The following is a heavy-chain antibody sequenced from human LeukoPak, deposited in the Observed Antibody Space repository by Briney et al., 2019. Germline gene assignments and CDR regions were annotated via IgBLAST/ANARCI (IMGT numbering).Heavy chain of an antibody. D-gene: IGHD3-22*01. V-gene: IGHV4-4*02. J-gene: IGHJ4*02. CDR2: IYHSGST. CDR3: ARLEADYYDSSGYFDY. Sequence: PSETLSLTCAVSGASISNSKWWSWVRQPPGKGLVWIGQIYHSGSTNYNPSLKSRVTISIDRSKNQFSLKLSSVTAADTAVYYCARLEADYYDSSGYFDYWGQGTLVTVSS. CDR1: GASISNSKW.